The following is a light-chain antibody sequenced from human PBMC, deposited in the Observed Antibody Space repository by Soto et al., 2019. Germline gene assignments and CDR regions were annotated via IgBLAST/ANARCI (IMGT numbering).Light chain of an antibody. V-gene: IGLV2-14*01. CDR1: SSDIGGYTY. CDR3: SSYTSSSTGV. J-gene: IGLJ2*01. Sequence: QSALTQPASVSGSPGQSITISCTGTSSDIGGYTYVSWYQQRPGRAPKLMIYDVTNRPSGVSNRFSGSKSGNTASLTISGLQAEDEADYYCSSYTSSSTGVFGGGTKLTGL. CDR2: DVT.